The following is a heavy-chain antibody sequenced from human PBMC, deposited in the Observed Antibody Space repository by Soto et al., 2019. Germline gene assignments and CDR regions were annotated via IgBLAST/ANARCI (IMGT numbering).Heavy chain of an antibody. CDR3: TRVSLTVTTDY. CDR2: IRSKAYGGTT. Sequence: GGSLRLSCAASGFTFSDYYMSWFRQAPGKGLEWVGFIRSKAYGGTTEYAASVKGRFTISRDDSKSIAYLQMNSLKTEDTAVYYCTRVSLTVTTDYWGQGTLVTVSS. J-gene: IGHJ4*02. D-gene: IGHD4-17*01. CDR1: GFTFSDYY. V-gene: IGHV3-49*03.